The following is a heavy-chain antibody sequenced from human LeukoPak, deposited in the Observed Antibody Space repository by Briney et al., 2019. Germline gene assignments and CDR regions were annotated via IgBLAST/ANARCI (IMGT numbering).Heavy chain of an antibody. CDR3: ARLSTGPYGLGAFDI. V-gene: IGHV4-59*08. D-gene: IGHD1-1*01. J-gene: IGHJ3*02. CDR1: GGSISSYY. Sequence: SETLSLTCTVSGGSISSYYWSWIRQPPGKGLEWIGNIYKSGSNNYNPSLKSRVTMSVDTSKNQFSLRLNSVTAADTAVYYCARLSTGPYGLGAFDIWGQGTMVT. CDR2: IYKSGSN.